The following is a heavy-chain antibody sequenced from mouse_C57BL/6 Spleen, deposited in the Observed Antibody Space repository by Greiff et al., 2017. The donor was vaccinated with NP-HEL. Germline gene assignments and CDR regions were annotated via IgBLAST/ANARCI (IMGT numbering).Heavy chain of an antibody. J-gene: IGHJ1*03. D-gene: IGHD2-5*01. CDR3: AKAMGYSNYYGPHVDV. Sequence: VQLQQSGAELVRPGTSVKVSCKASGYAFTNYLIEWVKQRPGQGLEWIGVINPGSGGTKYNEKFKGKATLTADKSSSTAYMQLSSLTSEDSAVYFCAKAMGYSNYYGPHVDVWGTGTTVTVSS. CDR2: INPGSGGT. V-gene: IGHV1-54*01. CDR1: GYAFTNYL.